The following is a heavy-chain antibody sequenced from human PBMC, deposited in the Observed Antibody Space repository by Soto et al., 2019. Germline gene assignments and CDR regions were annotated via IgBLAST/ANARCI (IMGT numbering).Heavy chain of an antibody. CDR1: GYAFSNND. CDR3: VRMATSGTLNWFDP. J-gene: IGHJ5*02. CDR2: MNPNSGNG. V-gene: IGHV1-8*01. Sequence: ASVKVSCKASGYAFSNNDISWVRHVTGQGLEWMGWMNPNSGNGGYAQKFQGRVTMTRDTSTSTAYLELSSLASDDTAIYYCVRMATSGTLNWFDPWGQGTLVTVS.